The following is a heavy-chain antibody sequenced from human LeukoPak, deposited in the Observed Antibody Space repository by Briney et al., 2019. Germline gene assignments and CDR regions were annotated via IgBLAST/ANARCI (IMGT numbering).Heavy chain of an antibody. CDR2: ISYDGSNK. D-gene: IGHD6-19*01. J-gene: IGHJ4*02. Sequence: SGGSLRLSCAASGFIFSDSAMHWVRQAPGKGLEGVAVISYDGSNKYYADVAKGRFTISRDNSKNTLSLQMNSLRAEDTAVYYCAKDIEEWLVKGGGCFAYWGQGTLVTVSS. CDR1: GFIFSDSA. CDR3: AKDIEEWLVKGGGCFAY. V-gene: IGHV3-30*18.